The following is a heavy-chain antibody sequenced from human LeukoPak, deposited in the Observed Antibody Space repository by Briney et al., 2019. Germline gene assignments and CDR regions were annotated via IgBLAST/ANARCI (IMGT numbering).Heavy chain of an antibody. CDR1: GFTFSSYW. D-gene: IGHD4-17*01. J-gene: IGHJ4*02. V-gene: IGHV3-74*01. Sequence: GGSLRLSCAASGFTFSSYWMHWVRQAPGKGLVCVSRINSDGSSTSYADPVKGRFTISRDNAKNTLYLQLNSLRAEDTAVYYCARDDYGGLDYWGQGTLVIVSS. CDR3: ARDDYGGLDY. CDR2: INSDGSST.